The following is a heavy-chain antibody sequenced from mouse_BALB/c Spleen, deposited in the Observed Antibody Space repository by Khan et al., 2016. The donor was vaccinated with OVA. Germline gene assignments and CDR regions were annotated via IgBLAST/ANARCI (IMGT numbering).Heavy chain of an antibody. CDR2: INSDGYYT. D-gene: IGHD4-1*01. V-gene: IGHV5-6*01. CDR3: ASHLTGSFAY. J-gene: IGHJ3*01. Sequence: EVQGVESGGDLMKPGGSLKLSCAASGFTFSTYGMSWVRQTPDKRLEWVATINSDGYYTYYPDSVQGRFTISRNNAKNTLYLQMSSRTSEDTAMYYCASHLTGSFAYWRQGTLVTVSA. CDR1: GFTFSTYG.